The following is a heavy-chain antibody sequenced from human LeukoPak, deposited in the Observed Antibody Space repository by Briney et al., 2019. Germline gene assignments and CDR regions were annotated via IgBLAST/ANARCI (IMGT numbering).Heavy chain of an antibody. D-gene: IGHD2-2*01. CDR1: GGSFSRYY. V-gene: IGHV4-34*01. CDR3: ARGLKGYCSSTSCYPSRFDP. CDR2: INHSGST. Sequence: SETLSLTCAVYGGSFSRYYWSWIRQPPGKGLEWIGEINHSGSTNYNPSLKSRVTISVDTSKNQFSLKLSSVTAADTAVYYCARGLKGYCSSTSCYPSRFDPWGQGTLVTVSS. J-gene: IGHJ5*02.